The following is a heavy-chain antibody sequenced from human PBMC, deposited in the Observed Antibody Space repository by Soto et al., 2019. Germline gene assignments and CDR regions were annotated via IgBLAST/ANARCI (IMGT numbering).Heavy chain of an antibody. D-gene: IGHD2-2*01. CDR3: ARDLTFSVVVPAAIRY. J-gene: IGHJ4*02. Sequence: QVQLVESGGGVVQPGRSLRLSCAASGFTFSSYGMHWVRQAPGKGLEWVAVIWYDGSNKYYADSVKGRFTISRDNSKNTLYLQMNSLRAEDTAVYYCARDLTFSVVVPAAIRYWGQGTLVTVSS. CDR1: GFTFSSYG. V-gene: IGHV3-33*01. CDR2: IWYDGSNK.